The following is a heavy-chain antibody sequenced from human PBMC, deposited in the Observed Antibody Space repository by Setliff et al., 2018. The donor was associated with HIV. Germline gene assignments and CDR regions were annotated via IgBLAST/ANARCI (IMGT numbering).Heavy chain of an antibody. CDR2: IYSDGST. CDR3: ARDRWRGGHNWGFDY. V-gene: IGHV3-53*01. CDR1: GFTVSSNY. Sequence: SLRLSCAASGFTVSSNYMSWVRQAPGKGLEWVSVIYSDGSTYYADSVKGRFTISRDNSKNTLYLQMNSLRAEDTAMYYCARDRWRGGHNWGFDYWGQGTLVTVS. D-gene: IGHD3-16*01. J-gene: IGHJ4*02.